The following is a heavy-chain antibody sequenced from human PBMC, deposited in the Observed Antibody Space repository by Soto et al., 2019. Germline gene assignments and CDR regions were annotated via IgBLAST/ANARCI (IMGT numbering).Heavy chain of an antibody. CDR2: ITSNRYGGAS. CDR3: SRRPRNNRGVPFDY. D-gene: IGHD3-10*01. V-gene: IGHV3-49*03. J-gene: IGHJ4*02. CDR1: GFSFADYA. Sequence: EVQLVESGGGLEHPGQSLRLSCTASGFSFADYAIIWFRQAPGKGPEWVGQITSNRYGGASEYAASAKGQFTIPRDDSRSIAYLQMNSLIIDDTAGYHCSRRPRNNRGVPFDYCGQGTPVTVSS.